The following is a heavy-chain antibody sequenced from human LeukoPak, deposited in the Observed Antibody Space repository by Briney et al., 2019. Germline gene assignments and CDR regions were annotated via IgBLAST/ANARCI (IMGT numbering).Heavy chain of an antibody. D-gene: IGHD3-22*01. CDR2: IKQDGSEK. Sequence: GGSLRLSCAASGFTFSSYWMSWVRQAPGKGLEWVANIKQDGSEKYYVDSVKGRFTISRDNSKNIVYLQMNSLRVEDTAVYYCAKSLTYYHENSDSIWGQGTLVTVSS. CDR3: AKSLTYYHENSDSI. CDR1: GFTFSSYW. V-gene: IGHV3-7*03. J-gene: IGHJ4*02.